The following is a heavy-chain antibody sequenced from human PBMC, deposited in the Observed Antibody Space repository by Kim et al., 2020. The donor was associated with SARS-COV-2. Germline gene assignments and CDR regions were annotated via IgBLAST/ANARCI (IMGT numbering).Heavy chain of an antibody. CDR3: ARANKPAYYGDYCY. CDR2: ISYDGSNK. CDR1: GFTFSSYA. J-gene: IGHJ4*02. Sequence: GGSLRLSCAASGFTFSSYAMHWVRQAPGKGLEWVAVISYDGSNKYYADSVKGRFTISIDNSKNTLYLQMNSLRAEDTAVYYCARANKPAYYGDYCYWGQG. D-gene: IGHD4-17*01. V-gene: IGHV3-30*04.